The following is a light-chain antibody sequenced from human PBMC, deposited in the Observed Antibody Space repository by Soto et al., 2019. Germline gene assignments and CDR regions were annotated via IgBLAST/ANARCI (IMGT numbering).Light chain of an antibody. J-gene: IGLJ1*01. CDR3: ASYTTSSTYV. Sequence: QSALTQPASVSGSPGQSIAISCTGTSSDVGAFNYVSWYQQHPGKATKFMIFDVSSRPSGVSDRFSGSKSGNTASLTISGLQTEDEADYYCASYTTSSTYVFGTWTKVTVL. CDR2: DVS. CDR1: SSDVGAFNY. V-gene: IGLV2-14*03.